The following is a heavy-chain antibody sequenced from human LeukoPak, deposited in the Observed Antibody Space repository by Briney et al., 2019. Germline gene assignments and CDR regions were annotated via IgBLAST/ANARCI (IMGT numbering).Heavy chain of an antibody. J-gene: IGHJ5*02. Sequence: GGSLRLSCAASGFTFNSYAMHWVRQAPGKGLEWVAVISCDGSNKYYADSVKGRFTISRDNSKNTLYLQMNSLRAEDTAVYYCARETPMVRGFDPWGQGTLVTVSS. V-gene: IGHV3-30-3*01. CDR1: GFTFNSYA. CDR2: ISCDGSNK. CDR3: ARETPMVRGFDP. D-gene: IGHD3-10*01.